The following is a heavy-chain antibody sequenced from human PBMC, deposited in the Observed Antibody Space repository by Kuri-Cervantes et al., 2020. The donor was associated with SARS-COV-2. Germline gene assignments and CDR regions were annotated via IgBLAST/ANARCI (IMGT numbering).Heavy chain of an antibody. CDR2: IYYSGST. CDR3: ARIKHSSSWRRVGYFDY. Sequence: GSLRLSCTVSGGSISSYYWSWIRQPPGKGLEWIGYIYYSGSTNYNPSLKSRVTISVDTSKNQFSLKLSSVTVADTAVYYCARIKHSSSWRRVGYFDYWGQGTLVTVSS. CDR1: GGSISSYY. J-gene: IGHJ4*02. V-gene: IGHV4-59*01. D-gene: IGHD6-13*01.